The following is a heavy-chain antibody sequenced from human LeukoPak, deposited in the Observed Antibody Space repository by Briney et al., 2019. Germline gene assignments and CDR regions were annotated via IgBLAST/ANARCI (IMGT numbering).Heavy chain of an antibody. CDR2: IYYSGST. J-gene: IGHJ4*02. CDR3: ARACPNCYDSSGYQRTAFDC. D-gene: IGHD3-22*01. V-gene: IGHV4-39*01. Sequence: PSETLSLTCTVSGGSISSSSYYWGWIRQPPGKGLEWIGSIYYSGSTYYNPSLKSRVTISVDTSKNQFSLKLSSVTAADTAVYYCARACPNCYDSSGYQRTAFDCWGQGTLVTVSS. CDR1: GGSISSSSYY.